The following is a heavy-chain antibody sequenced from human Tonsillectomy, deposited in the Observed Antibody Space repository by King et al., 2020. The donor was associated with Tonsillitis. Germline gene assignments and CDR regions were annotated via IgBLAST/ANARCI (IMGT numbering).Heavy chain of an antibody. D-gene: IGHD4-11*01. CDR3: AKGGITTGRFDP. V-gene: IGHV3-23*04. CDR2: ISNGGVST. Sequence: VQLVESGGGLVQPGGSLRLSCAASGFTFSTYAMSWVRQAPGKGLEWVSGISNGGVSTFYADSVTGRFTISRDNSKNTLYLQMNSLRAEDTALYYWAKGGITTGRFDPWGQGTLVTVSS. CDR1: GFTFSTYA. J-gene: IGHJ5*02.